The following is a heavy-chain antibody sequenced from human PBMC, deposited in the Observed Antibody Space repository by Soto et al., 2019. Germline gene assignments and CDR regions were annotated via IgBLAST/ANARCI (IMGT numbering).Heavy chain of an antibody. J-gene: IGHJ4*02. CDR1: GGSINSGDYY. V-gene: IGHV4-30-4*01. CDR2: IYYTGTT. D-gene: IGHD1-26*01. Sequence: SETLSLTCTVSGGSINSGDYYWSWIRQPPGKGLEWIGYIYYTGTTYYNLSLKGRLTISVDTSKNQFSLEMCSVTAADTAVYYCARERIVGDFQGFDYWGQGTPVTVPS. CDR3: ARERIVGDFQGFDY.